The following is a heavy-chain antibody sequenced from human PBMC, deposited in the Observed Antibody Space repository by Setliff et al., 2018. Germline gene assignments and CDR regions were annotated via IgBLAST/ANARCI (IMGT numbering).Heavy chain of an antibody. D-gene: IGHD1-26*01. Sequence: GGSLRLSCAASGFTFSSYSMNWVRQAPGKGLEWVSYISRGGNTIYYADSVKGRFTISRDNARDSLFLQTSSLRAEDTAVYYCAREVVGAPSTFDIWGQGTMVT. CDR3: AREVVGAPSTFDI. CDR2: ISRGGNTI. CDR1: GFTFSSYS. V-gene: IGHV3-48*04. J-gene: IGHJ3*02.